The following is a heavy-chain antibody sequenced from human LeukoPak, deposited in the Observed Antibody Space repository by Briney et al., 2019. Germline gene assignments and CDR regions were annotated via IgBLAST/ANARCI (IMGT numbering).Heavy chain of an antibody. CDR2: ISYDGSKT. J-gene: IGHJ4*02. CDR3: AKGAVISGNYYDRFDC. Sequence: GGSLGLSCAASGFTFSNYGMHWVRQAPGKGLEWVAVISYDGSKTYYIDSVKGRFTVSRDSSKNTLYLQMNSLRVEDTAVYYCAKGAVISGNYYDRFDCWGQGTLVTVSS. D-gene: IGHD1-26*01. V-gene: IGHV3-30*18. CDR1: GFTFSNYG.